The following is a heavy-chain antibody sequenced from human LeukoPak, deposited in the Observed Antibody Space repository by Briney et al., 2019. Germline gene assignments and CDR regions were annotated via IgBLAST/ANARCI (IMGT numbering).Heavy chain of an antibody. D-gene: IGHD6-13*01. J-gene: IGHJ6*03. CDR1: GFTFSDYY. CDR2: ISSSGSTI. CDR3: ARVIIWEQQLSTYYYYYMDV. V-gene: IGHV3-11*04. Sequence: GGSLRLSCAASGFTFSDYYMSWIRQAPGKGLEWVSYISSSGSTIYYADSVKGRFTISRDNAKNSLYLQMNSLRAEDTAVYYCARVIIWEQQLSTYYYYYMDVWGKGTTVTVSS.